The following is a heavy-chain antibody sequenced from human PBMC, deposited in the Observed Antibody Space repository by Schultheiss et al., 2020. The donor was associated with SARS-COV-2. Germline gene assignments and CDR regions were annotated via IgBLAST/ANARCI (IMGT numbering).Heavy chain of an antibody. V-gene: IGHV3-30*03. D-gene: IGHD3-10*01. Sequence: GGSLRLSCAASGFTFSNAWMNWVRQAPGKGLEWVALISYDGINTYYADSVKGRLTISRDNSKNTLFLQMNSLRAEDTAVYYCARGSARYYQDAFEIWGQGTMVTV. CDR1: GFTFSNAW. CDR2: ISYDGINT. J-gene: IGHJ3*02. CDR3: ARGSARYYQDAFEI.